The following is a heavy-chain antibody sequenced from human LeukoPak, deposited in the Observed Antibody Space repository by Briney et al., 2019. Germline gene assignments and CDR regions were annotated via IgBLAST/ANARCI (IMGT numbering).Heavy chain of an antibody. CDR3: AKDQSWIGDVCHGDFDY. CDR2: ISGSGVST. D-gene: IGHD2-8*02. Sequence: GGSLRLSRVASGFIFSSYAMSWVGQARGRGGERVSLISGSGVSTYYADSEKGRFTISRDNTNNTMYLQMINLRAENTAVYYCAKDQSWIGDVCHGDFDYWGQGTLVTVSS. CDR1: GFIFSSYA. V-gene: IGHV3-23*01. J-gene: IGHJ4*02.